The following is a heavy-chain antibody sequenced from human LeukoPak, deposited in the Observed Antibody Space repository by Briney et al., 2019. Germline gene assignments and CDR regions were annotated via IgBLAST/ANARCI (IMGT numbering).Heavy chain of an antibody. CDR2: LSQSGTT. J-gene: IGHJ4*02. Sequence: SETLSLTCAVSGYSISSGYYWSWVRQPPGKGLEWIASLSQSGTTYYNPSLKSRVTISLDTSRNQFSLKLTSVTAADTAVYYCAREGRDMSPVTSFDYWGQGTPVIVSS. D-gene: IGHD4-17*01. CDR3: AREGRDMSPVTSFDY. V-gene: IGHV4-38-2*02. CDR1: GYSISSGYY.